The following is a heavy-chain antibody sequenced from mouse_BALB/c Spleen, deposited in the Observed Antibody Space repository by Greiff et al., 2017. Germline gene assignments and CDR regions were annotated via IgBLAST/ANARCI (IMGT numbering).Heavy chain of an antibody. CDR1: GFNIKDTY. J-gene: IGHJ2*01. V-gene: IGHV14-3*02. D-gene: IGHD1-1*01. CDR2: IDPANGNT. CDR3: ASGFYYYGSGDY. Sequence: EVQVVESGAELVKPGASVKLSCTASGFNIKDTYMHWVKQRPEQGLEWIGRIDPANGNTKYDPKFQGKATITADTSSNTAYLQLSSLTSEDTAVYYCASGFYYYGSGDYWGQGTTLTVSS.